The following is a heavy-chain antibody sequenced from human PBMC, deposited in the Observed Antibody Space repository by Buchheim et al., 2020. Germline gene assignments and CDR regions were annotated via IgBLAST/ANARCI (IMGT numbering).Heavy chain of an antibody. CDR3: ARGQGYSGYDSGDV. D-gene: IGHD5-12*01. CDR2: MKPNSGNT. J-gene: IGHJ6*02. CDR1: GYTFSSYD. V-gene: IGHV1-8*01. Sequence: QVRLVQSGAEVKKPGASVKVSCKASGYTFSSYDINWVRQATGQGLEWMGYMKPNSGNTGYAQKFQGRVTMTRDTSMSTAYMELSGLRSEDTAVYYCARGQGYSGYDSGDVWGQGTT.